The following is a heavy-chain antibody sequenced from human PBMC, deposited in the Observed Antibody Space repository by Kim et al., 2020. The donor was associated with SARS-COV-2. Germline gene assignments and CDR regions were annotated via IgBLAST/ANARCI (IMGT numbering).Heavy chain of an antibody. V-gene: IGHV3-74*01. D-gene: IGHD3-16*01. CDR1: GFTFSNYW. CDR2: INSDGSIT. CDR3: ARDLGRDPLGS. J-gene: IGHJ4*02. Sequence: GGSLRLSCAASGFTFSNYWMHWVRQAPGKGLVWVSRINSDGSITTYAASVKGRFTISRDNAKNTLYLQMNSLRAEDTAVYYCARDLGRDPLGSWGQGTLVTVSS.